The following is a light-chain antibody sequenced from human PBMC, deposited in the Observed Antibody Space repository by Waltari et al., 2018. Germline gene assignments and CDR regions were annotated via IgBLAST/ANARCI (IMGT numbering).Light chain of an antibody. CDR2: RTN. J-gene: IGLJ3*02. CDR3: AAWDDSLSGPRV. V-gene: IGLV1-47*01. Sequence: QSVLTQPPSASGTPGQRVTISCSGSSSNIGSNYVYWYQQLPGTAPKLLIYRTNQRPSGVPDRFSGSKSGTSASRAISGLRSDDEADYYCAAWDDSLSGPRVFGGGTKLTVL. CDR1: SSNIGSNY.